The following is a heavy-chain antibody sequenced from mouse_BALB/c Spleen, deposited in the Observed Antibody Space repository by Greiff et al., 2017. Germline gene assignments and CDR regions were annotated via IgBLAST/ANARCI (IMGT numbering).Heavy chain of an antibody. V-gene: IGHV1-54*01. CDR2: INPGSGGT. D-gene: IGHD1-1*01. J-gene: IGHJ2*01. CDR3: ARGDYGSSYSDY. CDR1: GYAFTNYL. Sequence: VQLQQSGAELVRPGTSVKVSCKASGYAFTNYLIEWVKQRPGQGLEWIGVINPGSGGTNYNEKFKGKATLTADKSSSTAYMQLSSLTSDDSAVYFCARGDYGSSYSDYWGQGTTLTVSS.